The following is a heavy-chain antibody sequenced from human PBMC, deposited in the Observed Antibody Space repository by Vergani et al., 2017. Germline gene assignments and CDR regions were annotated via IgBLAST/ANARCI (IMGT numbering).Heavy chain of an antibody. Sequence: EVQLVESGGGLVKPGGSLRLSCAASGFTFSNAWMSWVRQAPGKGLEWVGRIKSKTDGGTTDYAAPVKGRFTISRDDSKNTLYLQMNSLKTEDTAVYYCTTLRPLNYYYYGMDVWGQGTTVTVSS. D-gene: IGHD5/OR15-5a*01. CDR3: TTLRPLNYYYYGMDV. V-gene: IGHV3-15*01. CDR2: IKSKTDGGTT. J-gene: IGHJ6*02. CDR1: GFTFSNAW.